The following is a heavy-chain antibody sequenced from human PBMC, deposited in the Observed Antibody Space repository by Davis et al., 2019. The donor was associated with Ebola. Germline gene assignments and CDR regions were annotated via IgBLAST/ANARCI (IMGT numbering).Heavy chain of an antibody. CDR2: IKSKSSGGTT. CDR1: GFTFSNAW. J-gene: IGHJ5*02. CDR3: TTGRDSSVKDWFDP. V-gene: IGHV3-15*01. Sequence: PGGSLRLSCAASGFTFSNAWMSWVRQAPGKGLEWVGRIKSKSSGGTTDYAAPVKGRFTISRDDSKNTLFLQMNSLKTEDTAVYYCTTGRDSSVKDWFDPWGQGTLVTVSS. D-gene: IGHD3-22*01.